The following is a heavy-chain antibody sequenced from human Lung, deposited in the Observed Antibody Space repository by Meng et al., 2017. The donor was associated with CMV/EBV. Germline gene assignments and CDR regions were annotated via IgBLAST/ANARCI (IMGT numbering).Heavy chain of an antibody. V-gene: IGHV1-8*01. J-gene: IGHJ6*02. CDR1: GYTFTTYD. CDR3: ARTRIEVEPDGRKIKYYNYGMDV. D-gene: IGHD2-2*01. Sequence: SVXVSXKASGYTFTTYDINWVRQATGQGLEWMGWMNPNSGNTGYAQKFQGRVTLTTVTSISTAYMELSSLTSDDTAVYYCARTRIEVEPDGRKIKYYNYGMDVWGQGXTVTVSS. CDR2: MNPNSGNT.